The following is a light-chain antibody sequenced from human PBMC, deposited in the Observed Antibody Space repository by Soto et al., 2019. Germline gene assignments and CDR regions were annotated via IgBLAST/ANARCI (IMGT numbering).Light chain of an antibody. CDR3: QQYDSLIT. CDR2: GIS. Sequence: EIVLTQSPGTLSLSPGERATLSCKTSQSVADNELGWYQQKPGQSPRLLIYGISSRATGIPDRFSGSGSGTDFTLTISRLEHEDFAVYYCQQYDSLITFGGGNRVEI. J-gene: IGKJ4*01. CDR1: QSVADNE. V-gene: IGKV3-20*01.